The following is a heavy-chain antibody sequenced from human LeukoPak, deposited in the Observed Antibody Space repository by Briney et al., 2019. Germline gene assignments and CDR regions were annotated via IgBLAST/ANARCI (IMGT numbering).Heavy chain of an antibody. Sequence: GGSLRLSCSAAGFTFRSHAMHWVRQAPGKGLEYVSTINDDGSLTYYADSVKDRFTISRDNSKNTVYLQMNNLRPDDSAVYHCLKGGWATIGPPKDWGQGTQVSVSS. D-gene: IGHD5-24*01. CDR1: GFTFRSHA. CDR2: INDDGSLT. V-gene: IGHV3-64D*08. CDR3: LKGGWATIGPPKD. J-gene: IGHJ4*02.